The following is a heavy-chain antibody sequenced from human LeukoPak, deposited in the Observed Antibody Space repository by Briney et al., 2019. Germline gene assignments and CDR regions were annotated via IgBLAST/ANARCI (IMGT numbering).Heavy chain of an antibody. V-gene: IGHV1-8*01. CDR1: GYTFTSYD. J-gene: IGHJ5*02. CDR3: ARDRSGWGNNWFDP. Sequence: VSVKVTCKASGYTFTSYDINWVRQATGQGLEWMGWMNPNSGNTGYAQKFQGRVTMTRNTSISTAYMELSSLRSEDTAVYYCARDRSGWGNNWFDPWGQGTLVTVSS. CDR2: MNPNSGNT. D-gene: IGHD6-19*01.